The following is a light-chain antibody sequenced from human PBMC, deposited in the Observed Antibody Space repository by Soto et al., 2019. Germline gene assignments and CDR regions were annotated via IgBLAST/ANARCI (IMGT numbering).Light chain of an antibody. CDR2: DAS. J-gene: IGKJ4*01. CDR1: QSVRNNY. CDR3: QQYGSTPLT. Sequence: EIVLTQSPDTLSLSPGERATLSCRASQSVRNNYVAWYQQKPGQAPRFLIFDASSRATGIPDRFSGSGSGTDFTLTISRLEPEDFAVYYCQQYGSTPLTFGGGTKVDIK. V-gene: IGKV3-20*01.